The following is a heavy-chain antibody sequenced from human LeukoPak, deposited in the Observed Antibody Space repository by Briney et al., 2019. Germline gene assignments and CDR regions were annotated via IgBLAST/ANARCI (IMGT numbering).Heavy chain of an antibody. J-gene: IGHJ3*02. CDR1: RFTFSSYW. CDR3: ARGNAHAFDI. V-gene: IGHV3-74*01. CDR2: INTDGSGT. Sequence: GGSLRLSCAASRFTFSSYWMHWVRQAPGKGLVWVSRINTDGSGTSYADSVKGRFTISRDNAKNTLYLQMNSLRAEDTAVYYCARGNAHAFDIWGQGTMVTVSS. D-gene: IGHD1-1*01.